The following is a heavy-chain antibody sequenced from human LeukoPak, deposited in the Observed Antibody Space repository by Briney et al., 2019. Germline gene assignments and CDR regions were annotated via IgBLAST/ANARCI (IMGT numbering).Heavy chain of an antibody. V-gene: IGHV3-21*01. J-gene: IGHJ4*02. CDR2: ISDRSGHI. CDR3: AKDQAVAGIDY. Sequence: GGSLRLSCAASGPSITTYMMNWVRQAPGKGLEWVSSISDRSGHIYYADSVKGRFTISRDNSKNTLYLQMNSLRAEDTAVYYCAKDQAVAGIDYWGQGTLVTVSS. D-gene: IGHD6-19*01. CDR1: GPSITTYM.